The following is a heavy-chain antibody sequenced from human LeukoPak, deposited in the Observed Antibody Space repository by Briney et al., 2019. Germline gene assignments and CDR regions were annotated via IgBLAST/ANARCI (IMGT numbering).Heavy chain of an antibody. CDR3: ARDGAYYYYGMDV. CDR1: GGSISSYY. J-gene: IGHJ6*02. V-gene: IGHV4-59*01. Sequence: SETLSLTCTVSGGSISSYYQSWIRQPPGKGLEWIGYIYYSGSTNYNPSLKSRVTISVDTSKNQFSLKLSSVAAADTAVYYCARDGAYYYYGMDVWGQGTTVTVSS. CDR2: IYYSGST. D-gene: IGHD3-16*01.